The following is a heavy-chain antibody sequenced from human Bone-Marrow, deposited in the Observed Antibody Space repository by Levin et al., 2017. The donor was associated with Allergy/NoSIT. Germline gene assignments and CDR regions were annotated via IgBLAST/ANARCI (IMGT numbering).Heavy chain of an antibody. CDR3: ARGISEAPGIDV. CDR2: INLDGSEK. Sequence: GESLKISCAASGFIFGGCWMSWVRQAPGKGLEWVATINLDGSEKYYVDSLKGRFTISRDNAKNSLYLQMNSLRVDDTAVYYCARGISEAPGIDVWGQGTTVTVSS. D-gene: IGHD2/OR15-2a*01. CDR1: GFIFGGCW. J-gene: IGHJ6*02. V-gene: IGHV3-7*04.